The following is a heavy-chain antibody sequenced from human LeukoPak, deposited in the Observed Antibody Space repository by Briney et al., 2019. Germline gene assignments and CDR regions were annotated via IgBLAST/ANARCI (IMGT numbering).Heavy chain of an antibody. CDR1: GFTFSNAW. CDR2: IKSKTDGGTT. D-gene: IGHD3-22*01. V-gene: IGHV3-15*01. Sequence: GGSLRLSCAASGFTFSNAWLSWVRQAPGKGLEWVGRIKSKTDGGTTDYAAPVKGRFTISRDDSKNTLYLQMNSLKTEDTAVYYCITFSMIVVVITDWGQGTLVTVSS. CDR3: ITFSMIVVVITD. J-gene: IGHJ4*02.